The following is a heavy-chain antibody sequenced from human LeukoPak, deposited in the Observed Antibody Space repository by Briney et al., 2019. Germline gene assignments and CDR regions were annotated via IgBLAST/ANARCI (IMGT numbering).Heavy chain of an antibody. D-gene: IGHD3-22*01. CDR1: GGSISSSNW. J-gene: IGHJ4*02. Sequence: SETLSLTCAVSGGSISSSNWWSWVRQPPGKGLEWIGEIYHSGSTNYNPSLKSRVTISVDKSKNQFSLKLSSVTAADTAVYYCARRQYDSSGYYYSPLGYWGQGTLVTVSS. V-gene: IGHV4-4*02. CDR2: IYHSGST. CDR3: ARRQYDSSGYYYSPLGY.